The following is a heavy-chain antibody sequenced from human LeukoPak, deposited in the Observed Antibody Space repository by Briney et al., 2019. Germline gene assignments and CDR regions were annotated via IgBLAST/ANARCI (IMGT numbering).Heavy chain of an antibody. D-gene: IGHD3-3*01. CDR3: ASTIFGGFDP. CDR2: INWNGGST. Sequence: GGSLRLSCAASGFTVDDYGMNWVRQAPGKGLEWVSGINWNGGSTGYADSVKGGFTISRDNAKNSLYLQMNSLRAEGTALYYCASTIFGGFDPWGQGTLVTVSS. CDR1: GFTVDDYG. J-gene: IGHJ5*02. V-gene: IGHV3-20*04.